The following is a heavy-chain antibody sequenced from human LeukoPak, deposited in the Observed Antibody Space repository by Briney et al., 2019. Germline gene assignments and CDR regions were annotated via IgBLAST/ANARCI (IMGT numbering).Heavy chain of an antibody. CDR3: ARSGPVLRYFDWPYYYYGMDV. V-gene: IGHV3-66*01. D-gene: IGHD3-9*01. CDR2: IYSGGST. J-gene: IGHJ6*02. CDR1: GFTVSSNY. Sequence: GGSLRLSCAASGFTVSSNYMSWVRQAPGKGLEWVSVIYSGGSTYYADSVKGGFTISRDNSKNTLYLQMNSLRAEDTAVYYCARSGPVLRYFDWPYYYYGMDVWGQGTTVTVSS.